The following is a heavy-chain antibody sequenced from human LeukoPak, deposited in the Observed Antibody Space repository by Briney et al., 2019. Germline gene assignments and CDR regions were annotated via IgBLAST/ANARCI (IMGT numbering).Heavy chain of an antibody. D-gene: IGHD5-18*01. CDR1: GFPFSSYA. V-gene: IGHV3-23*01. J-gene: IGHJ4*02. CDR3: AKDLSYGFDY. Sequence: PGGSLRLSCAASGFPFSSYAMSWVRQAPGKGLEWVSALSGSGSSTYYADSVKGRFTISRDNSKNTLYLQMNSLRAEDTAVYYCAKDLSYGFDYWGQGTLVTVSS. CDR2: LSGSGSST.